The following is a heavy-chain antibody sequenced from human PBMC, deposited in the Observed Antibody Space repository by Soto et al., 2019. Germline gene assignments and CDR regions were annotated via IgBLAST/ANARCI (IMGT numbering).Heavy chain of an antibody. V-gene: IGHV3-49*03. CDR1: GFTFGDYV. J-gene: IGHJ4*02. Sequence: GGSLRLSCTASGFTFGDYVMSWFRQAPGKGLEWVGFLRSKGYGGTTEYAASVKGRFTISRDDSKSIAYLQMNSLKTEDTAVYYCARVITFGGTRYYFDYWGQGTLVTVSS. D-gene: IGHD3-16*01. CDR3: ARVITFGGTRYYFDY. CDR2: LRSKGYGGTT.